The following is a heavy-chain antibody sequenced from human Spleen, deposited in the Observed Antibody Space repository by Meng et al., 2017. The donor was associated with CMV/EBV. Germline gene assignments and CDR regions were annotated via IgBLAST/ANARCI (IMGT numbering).Heavy chain of an antibody. V-gene: IGHV1-58*01. CDR2: IVVGSGNT. CDR3: AADRKYQLLGNYTCFDP. J-gene: IGHJ5*02. CDR1: GFTFTSSA. Sequence: SVKVSCKASGFTFTSSAVQWVRQARGQRLEWIGWIVVGSGNTNYAQKFQERVTITRDMSTSTAYMELSSLRSEDTAVYYCAADRKYQLLGNYTCFDPWGQGTLVTVSS. D-gene: IGHD2-2*01.